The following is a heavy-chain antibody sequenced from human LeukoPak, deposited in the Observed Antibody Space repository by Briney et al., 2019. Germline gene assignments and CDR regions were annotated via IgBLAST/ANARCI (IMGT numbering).Heavy chain of an antibody. Sequence: SETLSLTCAVYGGSFSGYYWSWIRQPPGKGLGWIGEINHSGSTNYNPSLKSRVTISVDTSKNQFSLKLSSVTAADTAVYYCARGLFPYYFDYWGQGTLVTVSS. CDR3: ARGLFPYYFDY. V-gene: IGHV4-34*01. CDR1: GGSFSGYY. D-gene: IGHD2-21*01. J-gene: IGHJ4*02. CDR2: INHSGST.